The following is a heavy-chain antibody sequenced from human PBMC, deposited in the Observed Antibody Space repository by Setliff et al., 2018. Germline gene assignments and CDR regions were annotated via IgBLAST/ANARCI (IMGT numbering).Heavy chain of an antibody. CDR1: GGPINSGPYY. D-gene: IGHD1-26*01. Sequence: SETLSLTCTVSGGPINSGPYYWTWIRQSAGKGLEWIGQIYSKGSMNYNPSLKSRVTISADSSKSQFFLELNSVTAADTAVYYCAGGDSSGNNYPVLDYWGQGILVTVSS. CDR3: AGGDSSGNNYPVLDY. V-gene: IGHV4-61*09. J-gene: IGHJ4*02. CDR2: IYSKGSM.